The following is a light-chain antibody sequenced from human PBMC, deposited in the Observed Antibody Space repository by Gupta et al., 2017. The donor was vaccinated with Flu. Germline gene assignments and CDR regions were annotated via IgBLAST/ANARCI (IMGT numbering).Light chain of an antibody. CDR1: HDIRKY. CDR2: DVS. CDR3: QQDENHPLNT. V-gene: IGKV1-33*01. Sequence: DIQMTQSPSSLSASVGERFTITCQASHDIRKYLLWYQQKRKKAPKRLIYDVSNGETAVTSRFSGRGGGKHVGFTRSSRLQDEIATYYSQQDENHPLNTFGHGTNVHIK. J-gene: IGKJ3*01.